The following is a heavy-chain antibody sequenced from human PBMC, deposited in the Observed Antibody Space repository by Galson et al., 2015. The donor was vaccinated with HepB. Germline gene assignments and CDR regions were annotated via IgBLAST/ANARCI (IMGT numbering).Heavy chain of an antibody. J-gene: IGHJ4*02. V-gene: IGHV3-48*01. Sequence: SLRLSCADSGFTFSSYSMNWVRQAPGKGLEWVSYISSSNTTIKYADSVKGRFTISRDNAKKSLYLQMNSLRAEDTAVYYCALNYCSTTSCYYYWGQGTLVTVSS. CDR1: GFTFSSYS. CDR3: ALNYCSTTSCYYY. D-gene: IGHD2-2*01. CDR2: ISSSNTTI.